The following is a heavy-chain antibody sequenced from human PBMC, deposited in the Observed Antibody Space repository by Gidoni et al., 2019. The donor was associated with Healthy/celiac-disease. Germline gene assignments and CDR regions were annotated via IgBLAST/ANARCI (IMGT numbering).Heavy chain of an antibody. CDR2: SYWDDDK. V-gene: IGHV2-5*02. CDR1: GLSLSTNGVG. Sequence: QITLKESGPTLVKHTQTLTLTCTFSGLSLSTNGVGVGWIRQPTGKALEWRALSYWDDDKRYSPSLKSRLTITNDTSKNQVVRTMTNMDPVDTATYYCAHSPPRYDSSGYSFDYWGQGTLVTVSS. D-gene: IGHD3-22*01. J-gene: IGHJ4*02. CDR3: AHSPPRYDSSGYSFDY.